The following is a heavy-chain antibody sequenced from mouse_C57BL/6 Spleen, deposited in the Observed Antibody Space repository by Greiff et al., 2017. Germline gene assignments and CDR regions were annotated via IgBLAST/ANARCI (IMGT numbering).Heavy chain of an antibody. Sequence: EVQLQQSGPGLVKPSQSLSLTCSVTGYSITSGYYWNWIRQFPGNKLEWMGYISYDGSNNYNPSLKNRISITRDTSKNQFFLKLNSVTTEDTATYYCARGLYYYGSSHWYFDVWGTGTTVTVSS. D-gene: IGHD1-1*01. CDR2: ISYDGSN. V-gene: IGHV3-6*01. CDR1: GYSITSGYY. J-gene: IGHJ1*03. CDR3: ARGLYYYGSSHWYFDV.